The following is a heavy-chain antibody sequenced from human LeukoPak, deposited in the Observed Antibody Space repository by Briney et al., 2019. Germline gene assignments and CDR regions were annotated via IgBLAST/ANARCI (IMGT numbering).Heavy chain of an antibody. V-gene: IGHV3-23*01. J-gene: IGHJ4*02. Sequence: GGALRLSCATSRFNFCNQAMTTGRQAPGKGPEWVSAIRWSGGSTYYADSVKGRFTISRDNSKNTLYLQMNSLRAEDTAVYYCARQRFDYWGQGTLVTVSS. CDR2: IRWSGGST. CDR1: RFNFCNQA. CDR3: ARQRFDY.